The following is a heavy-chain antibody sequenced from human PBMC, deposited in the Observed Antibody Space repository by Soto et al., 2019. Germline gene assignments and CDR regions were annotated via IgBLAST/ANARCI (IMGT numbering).Heavy chain of an antibody. V-gene: IGHV4-61*01. Sequence: QVQLQESGPGLVKPSETLSLTCTVSGGSVSSGSYYWSWFRQPPGKGLEWIGYIYYSGSTNYNPSLKSRVTISVDTSKNQFSLKLSSVTAADTAVYYCARDDSSPDYYGMDVWGQGTTVTVSS. J-gene: IGHJ6*02. CDR1: GGSVSSGSYY. CDR2: IYYSGST. CDR3: ARDDSSPDYYGMDV. D-gene: IGHD3-22*01.